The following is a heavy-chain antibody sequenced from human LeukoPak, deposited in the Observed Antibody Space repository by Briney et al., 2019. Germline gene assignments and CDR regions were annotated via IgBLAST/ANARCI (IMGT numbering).Heavy chain of an antibody. V-gene: IGHV3-23*01. CDR2: ISSSGGST. CDR3: ARDGSYGDYVYYYGMDV. D-gene: IGHD4-17*01. Sequence: PGGSLRLSCAASGFTFNSHAMSWVRQAPGKGLEWVSSISSSGGSTYYADSVKGRFTISRDNAKNTLYLQMNSLRAEDTAVYYCARDGSYGDYVYYYGMDVWGQGTTVTVSS. J-gene: IGHJ6*02. CDR1: GFTFNSHA.